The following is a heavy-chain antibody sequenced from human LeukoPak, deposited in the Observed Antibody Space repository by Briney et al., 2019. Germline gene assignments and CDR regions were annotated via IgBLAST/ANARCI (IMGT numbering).Heavy chain of an antibody. D-gene: IGHD3-10*01. J-gene: IGHJ2*01. CDR3: ARDPQDYYGSGNTWYFDL. V-gene: IGHV4-30-4*08. CDR2: IYYSGST. CDR1: GGSISSGDYY. Sequence: PSQTLSLTCTVSGGSISSGDYYWSWIRQPPGKGLEWIVYIYYSGSTYYNPSLKSRVTISVDTSKNQFSLKLSSVTAADTAVYYCARDPQDYYGSGNTWYFDLWGRGTLVTVSS.